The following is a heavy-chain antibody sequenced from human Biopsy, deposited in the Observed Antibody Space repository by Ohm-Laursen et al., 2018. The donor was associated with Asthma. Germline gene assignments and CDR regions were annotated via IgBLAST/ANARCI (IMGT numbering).Heavy chain of an antibody. J-gene: IGHJ6*02. CDR1: GGTFSNYP. D-gene: IGHD4-11*01. CDR3: ASSGGNYGFYGMDV. V-gene: IGHV1-69*13. Sequence: SVKVSCKASGGTFSNYPFTWVRQAPGQGLEWMGGIIPIFDTPNSAQKFQGKVTITADESTSTGYMELSSLRSEDTAVYYCASSGGNYGFYGMDVWGPGTTVTVSS. CDR2: IIPIFDTP.